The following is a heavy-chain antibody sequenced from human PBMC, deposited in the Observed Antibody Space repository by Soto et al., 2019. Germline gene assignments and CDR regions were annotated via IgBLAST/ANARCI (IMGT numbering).Heavy chain of an antibody. J-gene: IGHJ6*02. Sequence: QITLKESGPTLVKPTQTLTLTCTFSGFSLSTSGVGVGWIRQPPGKALECLALIFWDDDKCYSPSLKSRLSLNKGTSKNQVVLTMTNMDPVDAATYYCTHHGYYSYGMDVWGQGTTVTVSS. CDR2: IFWDDDK. CDR3: THHGYYSYGMDV. V-gene: IGHV2-5*02. CDR1: GFSLSTSGVG.